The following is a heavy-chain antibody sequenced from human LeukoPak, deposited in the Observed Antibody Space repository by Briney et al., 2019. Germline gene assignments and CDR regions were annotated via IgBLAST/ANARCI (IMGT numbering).Heavy chain of an antibody. V-gene: IGHV1-46*01. CDR3: ARERGLHYYGSGREPFDP. CDR1: GYTFTSYY. J-gene: IGHJ5*02. Sequence: GASVKVSCKASGYTFTSYYMHWVRQAPGQGLEWMGIINPSGGSTSYAQKFQGRVTITADKSTSTAYMELSSLRSEDTAVYYCARERGLHYYGSGREPFDPWGQGTLVTVSS. D-gene: IGHD3-10*01. CDR2: INPSGGST.